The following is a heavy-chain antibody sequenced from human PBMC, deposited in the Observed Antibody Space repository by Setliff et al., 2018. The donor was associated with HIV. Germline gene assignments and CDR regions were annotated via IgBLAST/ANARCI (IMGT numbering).Heavy chain of an antibody. V-gene: IGHV1-2*02. CDR1: GVTFSSYA. J-gene: IGHJ4*02. CDR2: VNPASGGS. D-gene: IGHD1-26*01. CDR3: ANSRHFSGDYSFDY. Sequence: ASVKVSCKASGVTFSSYAIAWMRQAPGQGLEWLGWVNPASGGSNYAQNFQGKVTMTRDTSISTAYMQVTRLTSDDTAVYYCANSRHFSGDYSFDYWGQGTLVTVSS.